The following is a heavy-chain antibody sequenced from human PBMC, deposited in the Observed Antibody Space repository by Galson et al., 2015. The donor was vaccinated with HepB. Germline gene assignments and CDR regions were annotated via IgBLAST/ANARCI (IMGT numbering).Heavy chain of an antibody. CDR1: GFTFSSYA. CDR2: ISSNGGST. V-gene: IGHV3-64*01. Sequence: SLRLSCAASGFTFSSYAMHWVRQAPGKGLEYVSAISSNGGSTYYANSVKGRFTISRDNSKNTLYLQMGSLRAEDMAVCYCARGVWFGELTPDYWGQGTLVTVSS. J-gene: IGHJ4*02. D-gene: IGHD3-10*01. CDR3: ARGVWFGELTPDY.